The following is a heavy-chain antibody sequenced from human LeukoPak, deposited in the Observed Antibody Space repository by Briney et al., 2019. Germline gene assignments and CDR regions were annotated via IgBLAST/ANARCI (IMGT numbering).Heavy chain of an antibody. CDR3: ARVDYGDYVTDY. V-gene: IGHV1-8*01. Sequence: ASGKVSCKASGYTFTSYDINWVRQATGQGLEWMGWMNPNSGNTGYAQKFQGRVTMTRNTSISTAYMELSSLRSEDTAVYYCARVDYGDYVTDYWGQGTLVTVSS. CDR1: GYTFTSYD. J-gene: IGHJ4*02. D-gene: IGHD4-17*01. CDR2: MNPNSGNT.